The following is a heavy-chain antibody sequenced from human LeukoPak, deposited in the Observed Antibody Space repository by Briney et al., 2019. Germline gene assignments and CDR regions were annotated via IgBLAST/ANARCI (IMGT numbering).Heavy chain of an antibody. Sequence: PSETLSLTCTVSGGSISSYYWSWIRQPPGKGLEWIGYIFYSGSTNYNPSLKSRVTISVDTSKNQFSLKLSSVTAADTAVYYCARDYDSSGYRWFDPWGQGTLVTVSS. V-gene: IGHV4-59*01. D-gene: IGHD3-22*01. CDR3: ARDYDSSGYRWFDP. J-gene: IGHJ5*02. CDR1: GGSISSYY. CDR2: IFYSGST.